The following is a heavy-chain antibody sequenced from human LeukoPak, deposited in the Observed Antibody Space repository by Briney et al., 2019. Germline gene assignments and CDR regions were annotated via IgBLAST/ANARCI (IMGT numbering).Heavy chain of an antibody. V-gene: IGHV4-34*01. Sequence: PSETLSLTCVVTGGSFSGYFWTWIRQPPGKGLEWIGEINHSGTTNYNPSLKSRVIISLDTSKNQFFLNMRSVTAADAAVYYCARLSCSSTSCYIGLNYGMDVWGQGTTVTVFS. J-gene: IGHJ6*02. CDR2: INHSGTT. CDR1: GGSFSGYF. D-gene: IGHD2-2*02. CDR3: ARLSCSSTSCYIGLNYGMDV.